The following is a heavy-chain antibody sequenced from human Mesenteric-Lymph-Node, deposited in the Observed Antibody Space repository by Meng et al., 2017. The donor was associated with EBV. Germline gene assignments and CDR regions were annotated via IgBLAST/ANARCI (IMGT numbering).Heavy chain of an antibody. CDR3: ARIWDYGGYSGEDY. D-gene: IGHD4-23*01. CDR2: IDPNSGAT. J-gene: IGHJ4*02. V-gene: IGHV1-2*06. CDR1: GYTSIAYS. Sequence: GAGVKKPGAPVTVSCKPSGYTSIAYSMCWVRQAPVQGLAWMGRIDPNSGATNYAQNFQGRVTLTRDTSISTAYMELNSLKSDDTAVYYCARIWDYGGYSGEDYWGQGTLVTVSS.